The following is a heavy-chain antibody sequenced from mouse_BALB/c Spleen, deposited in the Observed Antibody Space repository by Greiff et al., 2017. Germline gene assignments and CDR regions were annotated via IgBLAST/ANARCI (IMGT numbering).Heavy chain of an antibody. D-gene: IGHD1-1*01. J-gene: IGHJ4*01. Sequence: EVQLQQSGAELVKPGASVKLSCTASGFNIKDTYMHWVKQRPEQGLEWIGRIDPANGNTKYDPKFQGKATITADTSSNTAYLQLSSLTSEDTAVYYCARSYYYGNPSYAMDYWGQGTSVTVSS. V-gene: IGHV14-3*02. CDR3: ARSYYYGNPSYAMDY. CDR2: IDPANGNT. CDR1: GFNIKDTY.